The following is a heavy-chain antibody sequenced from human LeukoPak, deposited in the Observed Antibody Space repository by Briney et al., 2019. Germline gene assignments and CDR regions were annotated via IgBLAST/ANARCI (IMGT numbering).Heavy chain of an antibody. CDR3: ARGKEGYDFWSGYPRVNWFDP. J-gene: IGHJ5*02. Sequence: SETLSLTCTVSGGSVNSGNYYWSWIRQPPGKGLEWIGYIYDSGSTKYNPSLKSRVTISEDTSKNQFSLKLRFVTAADTAVYYCARGKEGYDFWSGYPRVNWFDPWGQGTLVTVSS. V-gene: IGHV4-61*01. D-gene: IGHD3-3*01. CDR2: IYDSGST. CDR1: GGSVNSGNYY.